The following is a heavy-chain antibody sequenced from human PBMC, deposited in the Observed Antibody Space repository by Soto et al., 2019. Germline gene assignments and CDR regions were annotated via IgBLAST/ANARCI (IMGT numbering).Heavy chain of an antibody. D-gene: IGHD1-26*01. CDR2: IIPIFGTA. CDR3: ARDSGSYYPSYYGMDV. Sequence: SVKVSCKASGGTFSSYAISWVRQAPGQGLEWMGGIIPIFGTANYAQKFQGRVTITADESTSTAYMELSSLRSEDTAVYYCARDSGSYYPSYYGMDVWGQGTTVTVSS. CDR1: GGTFSSYA. V-gene: IGHV1-69*13. J-gene: IGHJ6*02.